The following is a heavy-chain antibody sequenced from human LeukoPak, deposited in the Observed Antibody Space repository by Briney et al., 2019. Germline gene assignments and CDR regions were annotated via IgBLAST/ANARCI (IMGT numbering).Heavy chain of an antibody. J-gene: IGHJ3*02. CDR3: ARHVTAYSSSSDAFDI. Sequence: PGGSLRLSCAASGFTFRTYSMNWVRQAPGKGLEWVSYASSGGSIVYYADSVKGRFTISRDNAGNSLHLQMNSLRAEDTAVYYCARHVTAYSSSSDAFDIWGQGTMVTVSS. CDR1: GFTFRTYS. CDR2: ASSGGSIV. D-gene: IGHD6-6*01. V-gene: IGHV3-48*01.